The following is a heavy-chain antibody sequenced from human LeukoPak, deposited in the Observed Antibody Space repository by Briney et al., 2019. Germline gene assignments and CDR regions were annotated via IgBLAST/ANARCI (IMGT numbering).Heavy chain of an antibody. CDR3: AKGKNSYSSGPPDY. V-gene: IGHV3-30*18. CDR2: ISYAGTST. CDR1: RFTFSTYG. D-gene: IGHD6-19*01. Sequence: GGSLRLSCAASRFTFSTYGMHWVRQAPGEGLEWVAVISYAGTSTHYADSVKGRFTISRDNAKNSLYLQMNSLRAEDTALYYCAKGKNSYSSGPPDYWGQGTLVTVSS. J-gene: IGHJ4*02.